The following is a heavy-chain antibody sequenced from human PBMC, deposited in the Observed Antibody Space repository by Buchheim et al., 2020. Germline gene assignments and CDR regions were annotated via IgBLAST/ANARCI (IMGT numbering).Heavy chain of an antibody. J-gene: IGHJ6*02. D-gene: IGHD2-2*01. Sequence: QVQLQESGPGLVKPAETLSLTCTVSGASISNYYWSWIRQPPGKGLEWIGAVYDSGTTNYNPSLKSRVTISVETSKKEFSLKLGSVTAADTAVYYCARDHILEVPAAPYYYYHGMDVWGQGT. CDR2: VYDSGTT. CDR1: GASISNYY. V-gene: IGHV4-59*01. CDR3: ARDHILEVPAAPYYYYHGMDV.